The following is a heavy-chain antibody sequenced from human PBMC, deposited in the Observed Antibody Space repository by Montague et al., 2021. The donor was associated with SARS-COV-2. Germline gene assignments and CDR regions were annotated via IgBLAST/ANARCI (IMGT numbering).Heavy chain of an antibody. CDR2: INRNGDST. V-gene: IGHV3-20*04. J-gene: IGHJ4*02. CDR3: TRGFNYGPFDC. Sequence: SLRLPCAASTLTFDNYGMSWVRQVPGKGLEWVSGINRNGDSTGYADSVRGRFTISRDNAKNSLYLQMNSLRGEDTAFYYCTRGFNYGPFDCWGQGTLVTVS. CDR1: TLTFDNYG. D-gene: IGHD3-10*01.